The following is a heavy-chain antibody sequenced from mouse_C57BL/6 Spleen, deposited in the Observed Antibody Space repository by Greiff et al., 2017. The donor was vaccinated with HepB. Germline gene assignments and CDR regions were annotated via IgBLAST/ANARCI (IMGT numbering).Heavy chain of an antibody. Sequence: QVQLQQSGPELVKPGASVKISCKASGYAFSSSWMNWVKQRPGKGLEWIGRIYPGDGDTNYNGKFKGKATLTADKSSSTADMQLSSLTSEDSAVYFCARSPDYYGIRWYFDVWGTGTTVTVSS. CDR1: GYAFSSSW. CDR3: ARSPDYYGIRWYFDV. J-gene: IGHJ1*03. CDR2: IYPGDGDT. V-gene: IGHV1-82*01. D-gene: IGHD1-1*01.